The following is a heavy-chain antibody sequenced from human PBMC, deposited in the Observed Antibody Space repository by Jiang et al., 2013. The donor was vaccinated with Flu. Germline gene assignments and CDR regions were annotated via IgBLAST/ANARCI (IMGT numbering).Heavy chain of an antibody. Sequence: GSGLVKPSGTLSLTCAVSGGSISSSNWWSWVRQPPGKGLEWIGEIYHSGSTNYNPSLKSRVTISVDKSKNQFSLKLSSVTAADTAVYYCARGSYGATNGDLWGFDYWGQGTLVTVSS. D-gene: IGHD3-16*01. CDR2: IYHSGST. CDR1: GGSISSSNW. CDR3: ARGSYGATNGDLWGFDY. V-gene: IGHV4-4*02. J-gene: IGHJ4*02.